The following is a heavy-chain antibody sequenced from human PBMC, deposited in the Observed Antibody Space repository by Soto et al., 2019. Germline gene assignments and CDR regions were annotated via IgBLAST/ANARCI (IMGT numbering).Heavy chain of an antibody. CDR1: GFTFSSYA. CDR3: GKDPNGDYFGAFDF. D-gene: IGHD4-17*01. Sequence: EVQMLESGGGLVQPGGSLRLSCAASGFTFSSYALTWVRQAPGKGLEWVSSITGSGDYTRYTDSVKGRFTITRDNAKNTLFLQMKSLSADDTAIYDCGKDPNGDYFGAFDFWGQGTMVTVSS. CDR2: ITGSGDYT. V-gene: IGHV3-23*01. J-gene: IGHJ3*01.